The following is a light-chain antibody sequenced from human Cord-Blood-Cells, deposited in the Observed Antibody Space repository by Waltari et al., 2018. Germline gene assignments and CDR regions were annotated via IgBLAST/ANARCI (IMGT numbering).Light chain of an antibody. V-gene: IGKV4-1*01. Sequence: DIVMTQSPDSLAVSLGERAPINCKSSQSVLYSSNNKNYLAWYQQKPGQPPKLLIYWAPTRESGVPDRFSGSGSGTDFTLTISSLQAEDVAVYYCQQYYSTPPSYTFGQGTKLEIK. J-gene: IGKJ2*01. CDR2: WAP. CDR3: QQYYSTPPSYT. CDR1: QSVLYSSNNKNY.